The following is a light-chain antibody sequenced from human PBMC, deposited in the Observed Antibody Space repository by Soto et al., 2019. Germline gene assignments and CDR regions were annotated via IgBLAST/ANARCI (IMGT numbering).Light chain of an antibody. CDR1: QSLIKY. CDR3: QQRYTSPGT. Sequence: EIVLTQSPPTLSLSPRERATLSCTARQSLIKYFAWYKQKPGQAPRLLIYEGSERASGVPARFSGGGSGTYFALIITGLEPADFGVYDCQQRYTSPGTFGKGRKVEVK. J-gene: IGKJ1*01. CDR2: EGS. V-gene: IGKV3-11*01.